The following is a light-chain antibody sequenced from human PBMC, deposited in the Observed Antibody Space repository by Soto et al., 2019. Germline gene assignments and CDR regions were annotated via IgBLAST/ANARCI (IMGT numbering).Light chain of an antibody. CDR1: QSVDDDF. V-gene: IGKV3-20*01. Sequence: EIVLTQSPGTLSLSSGERATLSCRANQSVDDDFLAWYQRRPGQAPRLLIYGASTRASGIPPRFSGCGSGTDFTPTISRLEREDFEVYYCQQYGGSPLTFGQGTRLEIK. CDR2: GAS. J-gene: IGKJ5*01. CDR3: QQYGGSPLT.